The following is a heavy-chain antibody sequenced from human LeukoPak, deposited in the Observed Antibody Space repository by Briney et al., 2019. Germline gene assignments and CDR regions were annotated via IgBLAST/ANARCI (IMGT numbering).Heavy chain of an antibody. CDR2: IKQDGSEK. V-gene: IGHV3-7*03. Sequence: PGGSLRLSCAASGFIFSSYWMSWVRQAPGKGLEWVANIKQDGSEKYYVDSVKGRFTISRDNAKNSLYLQMNSLRAEDTAVYYCAAQKRGSSRPYYFDYWGQGTLVTVSS. CDR3: AAQKRGSSRPYYFDY. CDR1: GFIFSSYW. D-gene: IGHD3-16*02. J-gene: IGHJ4*02.